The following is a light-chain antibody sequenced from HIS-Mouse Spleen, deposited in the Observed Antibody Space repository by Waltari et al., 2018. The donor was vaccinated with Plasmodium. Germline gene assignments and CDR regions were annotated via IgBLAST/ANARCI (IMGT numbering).Light chain of an antibody. CDR3: CSYAGSSTFV. V-gene: IGLV2-23*03. CDR2: EGI. J-gene: IGLJ3*02. Sequence: QSALTQPASVSGSPGQSITISCPGTRSDVGRYNLISWYPQHPGKAPNLNIYEGIKRPSGVSNRFSGSKSGNTASLTISGLQAEDEADYYCCSYAGSSTFVFGGGTKLTVL. CDR1: RSDVGRYNL.